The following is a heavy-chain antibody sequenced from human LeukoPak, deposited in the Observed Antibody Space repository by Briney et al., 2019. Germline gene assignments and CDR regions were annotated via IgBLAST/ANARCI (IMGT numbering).Heavy chain of an antibody. D-gene: IGHD1-26*01. V-gene: IGHV4-59*08. CDR2: IYYSGST. CDR1: GGSISSDY. CDR3: AKGRVGIFDY. J-gene: IGHJ4*02. Sequence: SETLSLTCTVSGGSISSDYWSWIRQPPGKGLEWIGYIYYSGSTNYNPSLKSRVTISVDTSRKQFSLMLSSVTAADTAVYYCAKGRVGIFDYWGQGTLVTVSS.